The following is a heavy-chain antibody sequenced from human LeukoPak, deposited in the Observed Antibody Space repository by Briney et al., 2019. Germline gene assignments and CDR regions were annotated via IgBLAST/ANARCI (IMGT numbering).Heavy chain of an antibody. D-gene: IGHD3-9*01. J-gene: IGHJ4*02. CDR1: GFTFSSYW. CDR3: ARGRTFYDILTGYNHYFDY. V-gene: IGHV3-7*03. Sequence: PGGSLRLSCAASGFTFSSYWMSWVRQAPGKGLKWVANIKQDGSEKYYVDSVKGRFTISRDNAKNSLYLQMNSLRAEDTAVYYCARGRTFYDILTGYNHYFDYWGQGTLVTVSS. CDR2: IKQDGSEK.